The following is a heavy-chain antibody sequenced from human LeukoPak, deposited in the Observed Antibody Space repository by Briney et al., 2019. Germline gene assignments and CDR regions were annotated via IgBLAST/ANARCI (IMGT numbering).Heavy chain of an antibody. Sequence: GGPLRPSGQASGSPFISYWRNWVRKAPGKGREGVAKKKQDGSEKYYVDSVKGRFTISRDNAKNSLYLQMNSLRAEDTAVYYCARDLVNRGSGSYFDYWGQGALVTVSS. CDR1: GSPFISYW. CDR2: KKQDGSEK. CDR3: ARDLVNRGSGSYFDY. V-gene: IGHV3-7*01. J-gene: IGHJ4*02. D-gene: IGHD3-10*01.